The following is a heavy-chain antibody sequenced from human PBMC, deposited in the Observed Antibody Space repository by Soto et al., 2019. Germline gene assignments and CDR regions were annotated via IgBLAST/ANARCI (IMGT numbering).Heavy chain of an antibody. D-gene: IGHD3-3*01. J-gene: IGHJ5*02. V-gene: IGHV4-31*03. CDR1: GGSISSGGYY. CDR2: IYYSGST. CDR3: ARDYAFGLYWFDP. Sequence: SETLSLTCTVSGGSISSGGYYWSWIRQHPGKGLEWIGYIYYSGSTYYNPSLKSRVTISVDTSKNQFSLKLSSVTAADTAVYYCARDYAFGLYWFDPWGQGTLVTVSS.